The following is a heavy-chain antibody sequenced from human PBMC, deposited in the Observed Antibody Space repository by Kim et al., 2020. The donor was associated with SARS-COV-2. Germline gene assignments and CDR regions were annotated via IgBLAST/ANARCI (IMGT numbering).Heavy chain of an antibody. CDR3: TRDPTRYCSGGSCYYYYYGMDV. Sequence: GGSLRLSCTASGFTFGDYAMSWVRQAPGKGLEWVGFIRSKAYGGTTEYAASVKGRFTISRDDSKSIAYLQMNSLKTEDTAVYYCTRDPTRYCSGGSCYYYYYGMDVWGQGTTVTVSS. V-gene: IGHV3-49*04. J-gene: IGHJ6*02. D-gene: IGHD2-15*01. CDR1: GFTFGDYA. CDR2: IRSKAYGGTT.